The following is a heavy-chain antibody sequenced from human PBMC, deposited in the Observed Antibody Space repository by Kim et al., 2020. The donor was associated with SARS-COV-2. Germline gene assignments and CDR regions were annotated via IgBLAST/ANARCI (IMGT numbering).Heavy chain of an antibody. D-gene: IGHD3-9*01. Sequence: SVKGRFTIPRDHSKNTLYLQMNSLRAEDTAVYYCAKDPPVPDILTGYPDYWGQGTLVTVSS. J-gene: IGHJ4*02. CDR3: AKDPPVPDILTGYPDY. V-gene: IGHV3-23*01.